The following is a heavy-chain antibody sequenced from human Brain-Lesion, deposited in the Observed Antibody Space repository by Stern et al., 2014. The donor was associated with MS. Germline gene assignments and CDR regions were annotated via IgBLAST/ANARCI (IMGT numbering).Heavy chain of an antibody. V-gene: IGHV3-30*18. D-gene: IGHD2/OR15-2a*01. J-gene: IGHJ5*02. CDR1: GCTFGSCA. CDR2: VSYDGSNK. Sequence: QVQLVESGGGGVQPGRPLRLSCVASGCTFGSCAMHWVRQAPGKGLEWVAGVSYDGSNKYYADSVKGRFTISRDNSQNTLYMQMSSLRPEDTAVYYCAKDRQYLTYFFDHWGQGSLVTVSS. CDR3: AKDRQYLTYFFDH.